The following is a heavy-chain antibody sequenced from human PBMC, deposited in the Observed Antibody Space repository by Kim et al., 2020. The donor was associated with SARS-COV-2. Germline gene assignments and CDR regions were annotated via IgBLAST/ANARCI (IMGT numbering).Heavy chain of an antibody. J-gene: IGHJ6*02. CDR3: ARDLYDFWSGYPQRKDYYGMDV. CDR2: IIPIFGTA. D-gene: IGHD3-3*01. CDR1: GGTFSSYA. V-gene: IGHV1-69*13. Sequence: SVKVSCKASGGTFSSYAISWVRQAPGQGLEWMGGIIPIFGTANYAQKFQGRVTITADESTSTAYMELSSLRSEDTAVYYCARDLYDFWSGYPQRKDYYGMDVWGQGTTVTVSS.